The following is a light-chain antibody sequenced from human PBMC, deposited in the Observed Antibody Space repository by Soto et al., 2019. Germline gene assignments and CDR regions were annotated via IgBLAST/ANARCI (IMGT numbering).Light chain of an antibody. CDR2: DGS. CDR1: QSVSSSY. J-gene: IGKJ1*01. V-gene: IGKV3-20*01. CDR3: QQTGSAPWT. Sequence: EIVLTQSPGTLSLSPGERATLSCRASQSVSSSYLAWYQQKPGQAPRLLIFDGSSRATGIPDRFSGSGSGTDFTLTISRLEPEDFALYFCQQTGSAPWTFGQGTKVDIK.